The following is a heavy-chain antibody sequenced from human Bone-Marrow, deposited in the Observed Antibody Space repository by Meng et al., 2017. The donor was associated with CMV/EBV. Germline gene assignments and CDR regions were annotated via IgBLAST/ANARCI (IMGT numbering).Heavy chain of an antibody. Sequence: GGSLRLSCEASEITFSNYGMNWVRQAPGKGLEWVSYINRGSTTIYYADSVEGRFTVSRDNTKNSLFLQMNSLRAEDTAVYYCARVNERLVVPAAMSDYYGMDVWGQGTTVTVSS. D-gene: IGHD2-2*01. CDR3: ARVNERLVVPAAMSDYYGMDV. J-gene: IGHJ6*02. V-gene: IGHV3-48*04. CDR2: INRGSTTI. CDR1: EITFSNYG.